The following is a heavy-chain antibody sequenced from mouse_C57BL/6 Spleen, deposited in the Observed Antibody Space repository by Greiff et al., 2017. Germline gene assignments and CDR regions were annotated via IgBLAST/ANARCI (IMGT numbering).Heavy chain of an antibody. CDR3: ARDGYYPAYAIDY. J-gene: IGHJ4*01. V-gene: IGHV1-82*01. CDR1: GYAFSSSW. D-gene: IGHD2-3*01. CDR2: ISPGDGDT. Sequence: QVQLKESGPELVKPGASVKISCTASGYAFSSSWMNWVKQRPGTGLEWIGRISPGDGDTNYNGKFKGKATLTADKSSSTAYMQLSSLTSEDSSVYFCARDGYYPAYAIDYWGQGTSVTVSS.